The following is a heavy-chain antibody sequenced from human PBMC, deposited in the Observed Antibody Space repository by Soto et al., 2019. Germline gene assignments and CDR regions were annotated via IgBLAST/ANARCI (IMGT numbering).Heavy chain of an antibody. CDR2: IWYDGSNK. V-gene: IGHV3-33*01. Sequence: GGSLRLSCAASGFTFSSYGMHWVRQAPGKGLEWVAVIWYDGSNKYYADSVKGRFTISRDNSKNTLYLQMNSLRAEDTAVYYCARGPPHLRYFDWFLFDYWGQGTLVTVSS. CDR1: GFTFSSYG. D-gene: IGHD3-9*01. CDR3: ARGPPHLRYFDWFLFDY. J-gene: IGHJ4*02.